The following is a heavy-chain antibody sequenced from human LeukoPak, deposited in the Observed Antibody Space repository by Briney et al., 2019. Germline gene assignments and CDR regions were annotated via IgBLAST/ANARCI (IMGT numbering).Heavy chain of an antibody. CDR1: GYTFTSYY. V-gene: IGHV1-46*01. Sequence: ASVKVSCKASGYTFTSYYMHWVRQAPGQGLEWMGIINPSGGSTSYAQKFQGRVTMTRDTSTSTVYMGLSSLRSEDTAVYYCARDLSPGGSGQPQHYWGQGTLVTVSS. CDR2: INPSGGST. CDR3: ARDLSPGGSGQPQHY. J-gene: IGHJ4*02. D-gene: IGHD3-10*01.